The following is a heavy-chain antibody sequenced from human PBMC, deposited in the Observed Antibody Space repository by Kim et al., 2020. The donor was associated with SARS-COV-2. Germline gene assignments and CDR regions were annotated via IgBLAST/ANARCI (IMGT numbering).Heavy chain of an antibody. V-gene: IGHV3-23*01. Sequence: GGSLRLSCAVSGFTFRNYVMNWFRQAPGKGLEWVSTISGSGDTTFFADSVKGRFTISRDNSKNTLFLQMDSLRAEDTAVYYCAKGTGGDYWGQGTLVTVSS. CDR1: GFTFRNYV. CDR3: AKGTGGDY. CDR2: ISGSGDTT. J-gene: IGHJ4*02. D-gene: IGHD2-15*01.